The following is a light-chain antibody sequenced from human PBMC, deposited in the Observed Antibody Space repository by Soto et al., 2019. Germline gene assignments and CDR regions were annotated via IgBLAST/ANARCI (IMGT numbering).Light chain of an antibody. CDR1: QGASSY. V-gene: IGKV1-5*01. CDR2: DVS. CDR3: QHYKMYSPWT. J-gene: IGKJ1*01. Sequence: DIQLTQSPSSLSASVGDRVTFTCRVSQGASSYLNSYRQRPGKLPKVLIYDVSSLQSGVPSRFSGSGSGTEFTLTISSLQPDDFATYYCQHYKMYSPWTFGQGTKVDI.